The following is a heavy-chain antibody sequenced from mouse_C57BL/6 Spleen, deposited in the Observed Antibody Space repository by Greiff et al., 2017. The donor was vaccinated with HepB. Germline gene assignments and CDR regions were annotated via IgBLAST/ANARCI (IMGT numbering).Heavy chain of an antibody. D-gene: IGHD2-5*01. CDR1: GYAFTNYL. Sequence: VQLQQSGAELVRPGTSVKVSCKASGYAFTNYLIEWVKQRPGQGLEWIGVINPGSGGTNYNEKFKGKATLTADKSSSTGYMQLSSLTSEDSAVYFCAKSYSKRYFDVWGTGTTVTVSS. CDR2: INPGSGGT. V-gene: IGHV1-54*01. J-gene: IGHJ1*03. CDR3: AKSYSKRYFDV.